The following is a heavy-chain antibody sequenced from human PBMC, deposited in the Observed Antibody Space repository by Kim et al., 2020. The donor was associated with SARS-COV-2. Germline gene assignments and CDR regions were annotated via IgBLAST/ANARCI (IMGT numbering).Heavy chain of an antibody. J-gene: IGHJ1*01. CDR1: GASMTNYY. CDR3: ARGGTNQLAQG. Sequence: SETLSLTCTFSGASMTNYYWNWIRQAPGKELEWMGYIFYSGTTNYNPSLKSRVTISLDTSKNQFSLKLTSVTAADTAVYFCARGGTNQLAQGGGQGTLDT. D-gene: IGHD2-2*01. CDR2: IFYSGTT. V-gene: IGHV4-59*13.